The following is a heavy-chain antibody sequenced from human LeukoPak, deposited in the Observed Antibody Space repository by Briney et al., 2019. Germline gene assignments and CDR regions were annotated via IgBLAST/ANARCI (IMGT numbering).Heavy chain of an antibody. J-gene: IGHJ6*03. CDR1: DGSIGSHY. V-gene: IGHV4-4*07. CDR3: ARDAPPYYYYMDV. CDR2: VHNSGIT. Sequence: PSETLSLTCTVSDGSIGSHYWSWIRQPAGRGLEWIGRVHNSGITNYNPSLQGRVTMSVDTSKSQFSLRLTSVTVADTAVYFCARDAPPYYYYMDVWGKGTPVTVSS.